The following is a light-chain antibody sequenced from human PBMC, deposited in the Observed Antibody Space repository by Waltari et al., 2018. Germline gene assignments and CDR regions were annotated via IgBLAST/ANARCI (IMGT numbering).Light chain of an antibody. Sequence: EIVLTQSPATLSVSPGESVTLPCRASQNIASNLAWYQKKPGQVPRLLIYGESSRATDFAARFSGSGSGSDFTLTISSLQSEDFAVYYCQQYNNWPLTFGGGTKVEIK. V-gene: IGKV3D-15*01. CDR1: QNIASN. J-gene: IGKJ4*01. CDR3: QQYNNWPLT. CDR2: GES.